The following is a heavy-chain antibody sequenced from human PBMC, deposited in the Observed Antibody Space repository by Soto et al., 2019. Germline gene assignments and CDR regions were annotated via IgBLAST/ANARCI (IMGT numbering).Heavy chain of an antibody. Sequence: EVQLVESGGGLVQPGGSLRLSCATSGFTFRSYWMTWVRQAPGKGLEWVASIKEDGSEDQYVDSVKGRFTISRDNAENSLYLQMNSLRVDDTAVYYCATDPGRRFDYWGPGTLVTVSS. V-gene: IGHV3-7*03. CDR1: GFTFRSYW. D-gene: IGHD1-1*01. CDR3: ATDPGRRFDY. CDR2: IKEDGSED. J-gene: IGHJ4*02.